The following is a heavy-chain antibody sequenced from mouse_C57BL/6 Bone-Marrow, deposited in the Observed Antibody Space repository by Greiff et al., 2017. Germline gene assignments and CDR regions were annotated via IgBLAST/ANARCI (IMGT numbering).Heavy chain of an antibody. Sequence: QVQLQQPGAELVKPGASVKVSCKASGYTFTSYWMHWVKQRPGQGLEWIGRIHPSDSDTNYNQKFKGKATLTVDKPSSTAYMQLSSLTSEDSAVYDCAIERSTTVVAKLDYWGQGTTLTVSS. D-gene: IGHD1-1*01. CDR3: AIERSTTVVAKLDY. CDR1: GYTFTSYW. V-gene: IGHV1-74*01. CDR2: IHPSDSDT. J-gene: IGHJ2*01.